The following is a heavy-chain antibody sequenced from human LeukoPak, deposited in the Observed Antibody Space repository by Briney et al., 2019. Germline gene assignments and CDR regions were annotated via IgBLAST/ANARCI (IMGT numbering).Heavy chain of an antibody. CDR3: ARGGGSGSYYNGKFDY. CDR1: GFTFSNYA. CDR2: ISGSGGST. J-gene: IGHJ4*02. V-gene: IGHV3-23*01. D-gene: IGHD3-10*01. Sequence: GGSLRLSCAASGFTFSNYAMSWVRQAPGKGLEWVSAISGSGGSTYYADSVKGRFTSSRDISKNTVSLQMDSLRGEDPAVYYCARGGGSGSYYNGKFDYWGQGTLVTVSS.